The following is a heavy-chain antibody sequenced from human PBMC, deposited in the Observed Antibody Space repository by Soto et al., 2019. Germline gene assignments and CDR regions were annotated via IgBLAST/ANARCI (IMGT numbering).Heavy chain of an antibody. J-gene: IGHJ6*02. D-gene: IGHD2-21*02. V-gene: IGHV4-59*01. Sequence: SETLSLTCTVSGASISRYYWSWIRQSPGKGLEWIGYLYNTGSTIYNPSLKSRVTISVDTSKNQFSLKMNSVTAADTAVYYCARDRWGYCGVDCYPLDVRGQGTTVTVSS. CDR1: GASISRYY. CDR3: ARDRWGYCGVDCYPLDV. CDR2: LYNTGST.